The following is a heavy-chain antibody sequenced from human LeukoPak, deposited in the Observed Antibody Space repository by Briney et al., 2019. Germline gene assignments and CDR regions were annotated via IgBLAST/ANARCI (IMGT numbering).Heavy chain of an antibody. J-gene: IGHJ5*02. CDR2: INHSGST. CDR3: ARGRGGYSYGTA. D-gene: IGHD5-18*01. Sequence: PSETLSLTCAVYGGSFSGYYWSWIRQPPGKGLEWIGEINHSGSTNYNPSLKSRVTISVDTSKNQFSPKLSSVTAADTAVYYCARGRGGYSYGTAWGQGTLVTVSS. CDR1: GGSFSGYY. V-gene: IGHV4-34*01.